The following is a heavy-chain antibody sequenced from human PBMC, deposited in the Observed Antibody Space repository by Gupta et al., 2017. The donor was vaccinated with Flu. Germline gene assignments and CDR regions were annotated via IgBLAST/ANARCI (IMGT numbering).Heavy chain of an antibody. D-gene: IGHD3-3*01. J-gene: IGHJ4*02. CDR3: ARDQHDFWSGYYIGY. CDR2: IWYDGSNK. V-gene: IGHV3-33*01. Sequence: QVQLVESGGGVVQPGRSLRLSCAASGFTFRSYGMHWVRQAPGKGLEWVAVIWYDGSNKYYADSVKGRFTISRDNSKNTLYLQMNSLRAEDTAVYYCARDQHDFWSGYYIGYWGQGTLVTVSS. CDR1: GFTFRSYG.